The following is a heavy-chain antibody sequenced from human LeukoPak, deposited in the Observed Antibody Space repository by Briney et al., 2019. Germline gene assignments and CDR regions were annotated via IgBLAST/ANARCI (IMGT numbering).Heavy chain of an antibody. CDR3: AKDASGSYLHTNWFDP. J-gene: IGHJ5*02. CDR1: GFTFSSYW. V-gene: IGHV3-7*03. Sequence: GGSLRLSCAASGFTFSSYWMSWVRQAPGKGLEWVANIKQDGSEKYYVDSVKGRFTVSRDNAKNSLYLQMNSLRAEDTALYYCAKDASGSYLHTNWFDPWGQGTLVTVSS. D-gene: IGHD1-26*01. CDR2: IKQDGSEK.